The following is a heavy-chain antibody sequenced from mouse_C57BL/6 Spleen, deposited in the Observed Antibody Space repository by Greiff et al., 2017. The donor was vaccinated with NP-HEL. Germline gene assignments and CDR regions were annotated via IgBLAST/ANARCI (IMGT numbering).Heavy chain of an antibody. J-gene: IGHJ4*01. D-gene: IGHD2-3*01. CDR1: GYTFTSYT. Sequence: VQLQESGAELARPGASVKMSCKASGYTFTSYTMHWVKQRPGQGLEWIGYINPSSGYTKYNQKFKDKATLTADKSSSTAYMQLSSLTSEDSAVYYCARRGGWLLRAMDYWGQGTSVTVSS. V-gene: IGHV1-4*01. CDR3: ARRGGWLLRAMDY. CDR2: INPSSGYT.